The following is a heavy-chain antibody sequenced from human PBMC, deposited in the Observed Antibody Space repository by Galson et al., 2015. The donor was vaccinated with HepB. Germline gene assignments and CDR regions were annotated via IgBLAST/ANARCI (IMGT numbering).Heavy chain of an antibody. J-gene: IGHJ4*02. V-gene: IGHV3-48*02. CDR2: ISSSSDTM. Sequence: SLRLSCAASGFTLSTYSMNWVRQAPGKGLEWVSYISSSSDTMYYADSVKGRFIISRDNAKNSLFLQMNSLSDDDAAVYYCARGGLLWTAPGTRLGYWGQGTLVTVSS. D-gene: IGHD6-13*01. CDR3: ARGGLLWTAPGTRLGY. CDR1: GFTLSTYS.